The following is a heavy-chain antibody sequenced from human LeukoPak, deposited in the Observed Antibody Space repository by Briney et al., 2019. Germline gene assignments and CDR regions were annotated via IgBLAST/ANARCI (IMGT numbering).Heavy chain of an antibody. Sequence: GGSLRLSCAASGFTVSTNYMNWVRQAPGKGLEWVSVIYSDGTTYYAHSVRGRFTISRDNSKNTMYLQINSLRAEDSAVYYCARDREMTTTQRAGAFDIWGQGTVVTVSS. V-gene: IGHV3-53*01. CDR2: IYSDGTT. D-gene: IGHD5-24*01. CDR1: GFTVSTNY. J-gene: IGHJ3*02. CDR3: ARDREMTTTQRAGAFDI.